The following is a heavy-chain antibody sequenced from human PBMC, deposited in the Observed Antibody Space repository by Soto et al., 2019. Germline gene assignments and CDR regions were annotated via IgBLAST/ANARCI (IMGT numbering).Heavy chain of an antibody. J-gene: IGHJ4*02. Sequence: SETLSLTCSVSGASIRSGGYYWSWLRQSPGKGLEWIGHIYYTGSTFYSPSLKSRLTISLDTSKNQFSPDLRSVTAADTAMYYCARIEMASIKWGRGTLVTVSS. CDR2: IYYTGST. CDR3: ARIEMASIK. CDR1: GASIRSGGYY. V-gene: IGHV4-31*03.